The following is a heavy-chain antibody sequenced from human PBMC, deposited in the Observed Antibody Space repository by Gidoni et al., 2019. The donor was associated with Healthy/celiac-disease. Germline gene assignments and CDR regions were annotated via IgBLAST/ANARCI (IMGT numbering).Heavy chain of an antibody. CDR2: IIPIFGTA. CDR3: ARGGGYDFWSGYYRLDY. Sequence: QVQLVQSGAEVKKPGSSVKVSCKASGGTFSSYATSWVRQAPGQGLGWMGGIIPIFGTANYEQKFQGRVTITADESTRTAYMELSSLRSEDTAVYYCARGGGYDFWSGYYRLDYWGQGTLVTVSS. D-gene: IGHD3-3*01. J-gene: IGHJ4*02. V-gene: IGHV1-69*01. CDR1: GGTFSSYA.